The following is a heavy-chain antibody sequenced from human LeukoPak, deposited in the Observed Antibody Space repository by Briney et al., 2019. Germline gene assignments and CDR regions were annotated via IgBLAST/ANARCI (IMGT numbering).Heavy chain of an antibody. J-gene: IGHJ4*02. CDR2: ISGSGGST. Sequence: GGSLRLSCVASGFTFSSYVMSWVRQAPGKGLEWVSGISGSGGSTYYADSVKGRFTISRDNSKNTLFLRMNSLRAEDTAVYYCAKETYSSGWYPYFGYWGQGTLVTVSS. V-gene: IGHV3-23*01. CDR1: GFTFSSYV. CDR3: AKETYSSGWYPYFGY. D-gene: IGHD6-19*01.